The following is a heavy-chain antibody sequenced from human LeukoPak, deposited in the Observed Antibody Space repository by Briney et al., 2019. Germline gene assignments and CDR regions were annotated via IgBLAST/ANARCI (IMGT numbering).Heavy chain of an antibody. CDR2: IYSSGGT. D-gene: IGHD6-19*01. CDR1: GFTVSSNY. V-gene: IGHV3-66*01. J-gene: IGHJ4*02. Sequence: GGSLRLSCAASGFTVSSNYMTWVRQAPGKGLEWVSVIYSSGGTYYAGSVKGRFTISRDNSKNTLYLQMNSLRAEDTAVYYCARDSVAGTGGYWGQGTLVTVSS. CDR3: ARDSVAGTGGY.